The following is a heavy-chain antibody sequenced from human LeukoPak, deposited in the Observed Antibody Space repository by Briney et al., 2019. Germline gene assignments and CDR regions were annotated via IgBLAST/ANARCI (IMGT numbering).Heavy chain of an antibody. D-gene: IGHD4-11*01. J-gene: IGHJ3*02. CDR2: INPNSGGT. CDR1: GSTFTDYY. V-gene: IGHV1-2*02. CDR3: ARGSQAGSKDPFEI. Sequence: ASVKVSCKASGSTFTDYYMRLMRQPPAQGLEWKGFINPNSGGTKYAQDFLGRVTMTRDTSITTAYMELTRLRSGDTAVYHCARGSQAGSKDPFEIWDQGTMLTVSS.